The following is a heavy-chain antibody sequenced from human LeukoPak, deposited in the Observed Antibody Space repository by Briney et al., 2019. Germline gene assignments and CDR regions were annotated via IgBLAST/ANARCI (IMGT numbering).Heavy chain of an antibody. CDR1: GGSFSGYY. CDR3: ARLAGAKGSDY. Sequence: SETLSLTCAVYGGSFSGYYWSWIRQPPGKGLEWIGEINHSGSTNYNPSLKSRVTISVHTSKNQFSLKPSSVTAADTAVYYCARLAGAKGSDYWGQGTLVTVSS. D-gene: IGHD1-26*01. V-gene: IGHV4-34*01. J-gene: IGHJ4*02. CDR2: INHSGST.